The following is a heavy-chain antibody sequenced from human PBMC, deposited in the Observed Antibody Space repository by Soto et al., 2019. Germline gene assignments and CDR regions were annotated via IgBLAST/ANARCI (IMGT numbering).Heavy chain of an antibody. D-gene: IGHD4-4*01. J-gene: IGHJ4*02. Sequence: QMQLQESGPGLVKPSETLSLSCSVSGASINNDAYYWGWIRQPPGQRPQWIANVDYGGLTFYKPSLKRRVTISVGPTGDQFSLAMTSVTAAATAICYCVSFRRDDYKSYVAYWGPGTLVTVSS. CDR2: VDYGGLT. V-gene: IGHV4-39*01. CDR3: VSFRRDDYKSYVAY. CDR1: GASINNDAYY.